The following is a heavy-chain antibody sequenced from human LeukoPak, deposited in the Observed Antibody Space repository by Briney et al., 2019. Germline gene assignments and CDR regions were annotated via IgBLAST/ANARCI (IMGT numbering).Heavy chain of an antibody. Sequence: PSQTLSLTCTVSGDSISSGNYYWTWIRQPAGKGLEWIGHIYTSGSTNYNPSLKSRVTISVDTYKNQFSLKLSSVTAADTAVYYCARDRGGYCSSTSCYAGYWFDPWGQGTLVTVSS. CDR1: GDSISSGNYY. V-gene: IGHV4-61*09. CDR2: IYTSGST. CDR3: ARDRGGYCSSTSCYAGYWFDP. D-gene: IGHD2-2*01. J-gene: IGHJ5*02.